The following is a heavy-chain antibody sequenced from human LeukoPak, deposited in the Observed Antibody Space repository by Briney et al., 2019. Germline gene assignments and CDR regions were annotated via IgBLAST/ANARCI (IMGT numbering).Heavy chain of an antibody. Sequence: QPGGSLRLSCEASGFIFSSYAMNWVRQAPGKGLEWVALIIGNGGTKYYADSVKGRFTISRDNYKEILYLQMSSLRVEDTAVYYCAKVHSFSLEQYYFDYWGQGALVTVSS. CDR3: AKVHSFSLEQYYFDY. CDR1: GFIFSSYA. CDR2: IIGNGGTK. D-gene: IGHD1-26*01. J-gene: IGHJ4*02. V-gene: IGHV3-23*01.